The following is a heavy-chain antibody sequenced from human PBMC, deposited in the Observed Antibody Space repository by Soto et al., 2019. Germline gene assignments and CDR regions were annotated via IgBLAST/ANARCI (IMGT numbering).Heavy chain of an antibody. CDR3: AKDINSSGWYSLDY. J-gene: IGHJ4*02. Sequence: GGSLKISCAASGLSFDDYTMHWVRQGPGKGLEWVSLITWDGGSTYYADSVKGRFTISRDNSKNSLYLQMNSLRTEDTALYYCAKDINSSGWYSLDYWGQGTLVTVSS. CDR2: ITWDGGST. V-gene: IGHV3-43*01. CDR1: GLSFDDYT. D-gene: IGHD6-19*01.